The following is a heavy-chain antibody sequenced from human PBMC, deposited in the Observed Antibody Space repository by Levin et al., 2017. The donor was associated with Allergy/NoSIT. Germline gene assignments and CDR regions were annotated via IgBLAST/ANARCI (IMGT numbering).Heavy chain of an antibody. CDR1: GFTFRSYW. Sequence: LSLTCAASGFTFRSYWMHWVRQAPGKGLVWVSRINSDGSNTDYADSVKGRFTISRDNAKNTLFLQMNSLRAEDTAVYYCTRDPYCSGGSCYYNWFDPWGQGTLVTVSS. CDR2: INSDGSNT. D-gene: IGHD2-15*01. V-gene: IGHV3-74*01. J-gene: IGHJ5*02. CDR3: TRDPYCSGGSCYYNWFDP.